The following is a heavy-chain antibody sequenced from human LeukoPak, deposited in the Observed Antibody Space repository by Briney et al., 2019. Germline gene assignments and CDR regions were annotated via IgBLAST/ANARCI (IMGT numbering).Heavy chain of an antibody. D-gene: IGHD1-26*01. CDR1: GFTLSSYS. J-gene: IGHJ3*02. V-gene: IGHV3-48*04. CDR2: ISSSSSTI. CDR3: LTVVETNIDAFDI. Sequence: GGSLRLSCAASGFTLSSYSMNWVRQAPGKGLEWVSYISSSSSTIYYADSVKGRFTISRDNAKKTLFLQMNSLRAEDTAVYYCLTVVETNIDAFDIWGQGTMVTVSS.